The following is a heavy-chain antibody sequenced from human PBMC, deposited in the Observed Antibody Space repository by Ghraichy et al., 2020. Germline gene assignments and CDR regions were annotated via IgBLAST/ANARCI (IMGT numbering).Heavy chain of an antibody. CDR3: ARHSGRGPDGYYYYAMDV. CDR1: GGSISSYY. D-gene: IGHD3-10*01. CDR2: IYYSGST. J-gene: IGHJ6*02. Sequence: SETLSLTCTVSGGSISSYYWSWIRQPPGKGLEWIGYIYYSGSTNYNPSLKSRVTISVDTSKNQFSLQLSSVTAADTAVYYCARHSGRGPDGYYYYAMDVWGQGTTVTVSS. V-gene: IGHV4-59*08.